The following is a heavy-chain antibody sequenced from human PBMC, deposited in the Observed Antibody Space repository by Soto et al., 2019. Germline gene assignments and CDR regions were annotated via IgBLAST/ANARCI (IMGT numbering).Heavy chain of an antibody. Sequence: PGGSLRLSCAASGFTFSSYSMNWVRQAPGKGLEWVSSISSSSSYIYYADSVKGRFTISRDNAKNSLYLQMNSLRAEDTAVYYCARDHIGTVYDFWSGPQFDPWGQGTLVTVSS. CDR2: ISSSSSYI. CDR1: GFTFSSYS. J-gene: IGHJ5*02. D-gene: IGHD3-3*01. CDR3: ARDHIGTVYDFWSGPQFDP. V-gene: IGHV3-21*01.